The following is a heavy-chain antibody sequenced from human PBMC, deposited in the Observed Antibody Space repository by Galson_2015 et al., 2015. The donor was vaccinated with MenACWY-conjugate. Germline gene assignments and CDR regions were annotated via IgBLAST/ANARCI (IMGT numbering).Heavy chain of an antibody. J-gene: IGHJ4*02. CDR3: ARVPGYSYGYYDW. V-gene: IGHV3-48*02. D-gene: IGHD5-18*01. Sequence: SLRLSCAASGFTFSTYSMNWVRQAPGKGLEWVSYISSSSSTIYYADSVKGRFTISRDNAKNSLSLQMNTLRDEDTAVYYCARVPGYSYGYYDWWGQGTLVTVSS. CDR2: ISSSSSTI. CDR1: GFTFSTYS.